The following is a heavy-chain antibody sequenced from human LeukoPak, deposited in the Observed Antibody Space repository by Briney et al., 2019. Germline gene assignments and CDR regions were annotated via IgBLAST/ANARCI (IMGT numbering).Heavy chain of an antibody. CDR2: IYYNGVT. V-gene: IGHV4-59*01. CDR3: ARLHALRAEEFDP. CDR1: GGSINNYY. Sequence: PSEALSLTCTVSGGSINNYYWSWIRQPPGRGLEWLGYIYYNGVTNYNPSLKSRLTISVDTSKNQFSLKLTSVTAADTAVYYCARLHALRAEEFDPWGQGTLVTASS. D-gene: IGHD3-16*01. J-gene: IGHJ5*02.